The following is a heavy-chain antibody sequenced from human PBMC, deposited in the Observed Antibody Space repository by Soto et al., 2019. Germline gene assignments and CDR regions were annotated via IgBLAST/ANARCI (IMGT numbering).Heavy chain of an antibody. CDR2: IYYSGST. J-gene: IGHJ3*02. V-gene: IGHV4-31*03. Sequence: LRLSCTVSGGSISSGGYYWSWIRQHPGKGLEWIGYIYYSGSTYSNPSLKSRVTISVDTSKNQFSLKLSSVTAAYTAVYYCASRAGGAFDIWGQGTMVTVSS. D-gene: IGHD3-16*01. CDR3: ASRAGGAFDI. CDR1: GGSISSGGYY.